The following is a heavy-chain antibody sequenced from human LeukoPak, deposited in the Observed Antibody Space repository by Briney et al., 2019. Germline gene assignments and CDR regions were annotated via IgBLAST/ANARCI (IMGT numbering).Heavy chain of an antibody. D-gene: IGHD5-18*01. J-gene: IGHJ2*01. CDR2: IYYSGST. CDR3: AREVEPISAMDKRDWYFDL. Sequence: SETLSLTCTVSGGSISSYYWSWIRQPPGKGLEWIGYIYYSGSTNYNPSLKSRVTISVDTSKNRFSLKLSSVTAADTAVYYCAREVEPISAMDKRDWYFDLWGRGTLVTVSS. V-gene: IGHV4-59*01. CDR1: GGSISSYY.